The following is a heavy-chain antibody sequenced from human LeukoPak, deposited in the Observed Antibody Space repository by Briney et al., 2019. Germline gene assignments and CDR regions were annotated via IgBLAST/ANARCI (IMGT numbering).Heavy chain of an antibody. J-gene: IGHJ4*02. CDR1: GYRFTSYW. D-gene: IGHD5-24*01. V-gene: IGHV5-51*01. CDR3: ARQDGYAYSIDY. Sequence: GESLKISFKGSGYRFTSYWVAWVRQMPGKGLEWMGVIYPGDSDTRYSPSFQGQVTISADESISTAYLQWGSLKASDTALYYCARQDGYAYSIDYWGQGTLVTVSS. CDR2: IYPGDSDT.